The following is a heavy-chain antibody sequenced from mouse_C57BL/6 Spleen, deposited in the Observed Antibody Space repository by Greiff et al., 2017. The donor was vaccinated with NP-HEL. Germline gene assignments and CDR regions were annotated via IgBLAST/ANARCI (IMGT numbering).Heavy chain of an antibody. Sequence: QVQLQQPGAELVMPGASVKLSCKASGYTFTSYWMHWVKQRPGQGLEWIGEIDPSDSYTNYNQKFKGKSTLTVDKSSSTAYMQLSSLTSEDSAVYYCATTAQSLYYFDYLGQGTTLTVSS. CDR3: ATTAQSLYYFDY. D-gene: IGHD3-2*02. J-gene: IGHJ2*01. CDR2: IDPSDSYT. V-gene: IGHV1-69*01. CDR1: GYTFTSYW.